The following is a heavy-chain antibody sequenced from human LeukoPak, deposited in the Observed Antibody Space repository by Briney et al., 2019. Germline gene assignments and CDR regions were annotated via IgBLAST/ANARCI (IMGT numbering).Heavy chain of an antibody. J-gene: IGHJ4*02. D-gene: IGHD1-26*01. Sequence: GGSLRLSCAASGFTFSSYSMNWVRQAPGKGLEWVSYISSSSSYIYYADSVKGRFTISRDNAKNSLYLQMNSLRAEDTAVYYCARSREGDFDYWGQGTLVTVSS. CDR1: GFTFSSYS. V-gene: IGHV3-21*01. CDR3: ARSREGDFDY. CDR2: ISSSSSYI.